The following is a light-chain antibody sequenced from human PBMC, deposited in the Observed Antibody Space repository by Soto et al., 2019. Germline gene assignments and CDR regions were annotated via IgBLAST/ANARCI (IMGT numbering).Light chain of an antibody. CDR3: QQRSDWPWT. V-gene: IGKV3-11*01. CDR2: DVF. J-gene: IGKJ1*01. CDR1: ESVTNY. Sequence: EIVLTQSPATLSLSPGERGTLSCRASESVTNYLAWYQQKPGQAPRLLVYDVFNRATGIPARFSGGGSGTDFTLTISNLEPEDFAVYYCQQRSDWPWTFGQGTKVEIK.